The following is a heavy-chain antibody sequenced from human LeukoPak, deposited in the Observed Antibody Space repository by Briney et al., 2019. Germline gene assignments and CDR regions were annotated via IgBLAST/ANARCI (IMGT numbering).Heavy chain of an antibody. Sequence: PGGSLRLSCVASGLTFSDHWMHWVRQAPAKGVLWVSRLDSHGGSTAYADSVKGRFTISRDNAKNTLYLQRNSLRVEDTAVYYCARAYDFGNWFDPWGQGTLVTVSS. CDR2: LDSHGGST. J-gene: IGHJ5*02. D-gene: IGHD2/OR15-2a*01. CDR3: ARAYDFGNWFDP. V-gene: IGHV3-74*03. CDR1: GLTFSDHW.